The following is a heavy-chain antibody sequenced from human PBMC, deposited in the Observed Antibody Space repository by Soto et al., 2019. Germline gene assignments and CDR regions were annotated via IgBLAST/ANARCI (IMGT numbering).Heavy chain of an antibody. Sequence: TSETLSLTCTVPGGSLSSYYLSRIRQPPGKGLEWIGYIYYSGSTNYNPSLKSRVTISVDTSKNQFSLKLSSVTAADTAVYYCARGIVVVPANAFDIWGQGTMVTVSS. CDR1: GGSLSSYY. D-gene: IGHD2-2*01. V-gene: IGHV4-59*08. CDR2: IYYSGST. J-gene: IGHJ3*02. CDR3: ARGIVVVPANAFDI.